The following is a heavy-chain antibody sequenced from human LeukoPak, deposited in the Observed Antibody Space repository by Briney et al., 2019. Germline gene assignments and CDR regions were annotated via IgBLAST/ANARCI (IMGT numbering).Heavy chain of an antibody. D-gene: IGHD5-18*01. Sequence: SETLSLTCTVSGGSFSNYYWSWIRQPPGKGLEWIGYIYYSGSTNYNPSLKSRVTISVDTSKNQFSLNLSSVTAADMAVYYCARHPTALVSYGFDPWGQGTLVTVSS. CDR1: GGSFSNYY. CDR2: IYYSGST. CDR3: ARHPTALVSYGFDP. J-gene: IGHJ5*02. V-gene: IGHV4-59*08.